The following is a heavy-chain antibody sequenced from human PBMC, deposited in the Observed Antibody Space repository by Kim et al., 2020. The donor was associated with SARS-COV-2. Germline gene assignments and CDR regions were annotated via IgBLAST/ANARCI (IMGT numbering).Heavy chain of an antibody. D-gene: IGHD4-17*01. J-gene: IGHJ3*02. CDR2: T. V-gene: IGHV4-4*07. CDR3: AKHNDYSFDI. Sequence: TNYNPSLSSRVIMSVDQSENQFSLRLNSVTAADTALYFCAKHNDYSFDIWGQGTLVTVSS.